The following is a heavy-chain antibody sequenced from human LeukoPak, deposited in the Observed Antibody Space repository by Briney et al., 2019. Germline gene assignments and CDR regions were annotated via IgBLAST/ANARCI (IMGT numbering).Heavy chain of an antibody. V-gene: IGHV3-48*01. CDR2: SNTI. J-gene: IGHJ6*02. CDR3: ARDGVVVTAMAVGYGMDV. Sequence: SNTIYYADSVKGRFTISRDNSKNTLYLQMNSLRAEDTAVYYCARDGVVVTAMAVGYGMDVWGQGTTVTVSS. D-gene: IGHD2-21*02.